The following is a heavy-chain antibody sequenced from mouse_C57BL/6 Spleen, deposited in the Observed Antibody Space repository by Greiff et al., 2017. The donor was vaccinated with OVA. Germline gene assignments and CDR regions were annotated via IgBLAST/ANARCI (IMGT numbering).Heavy chain of an antibody. D-gene: IGHD2-4*01. CDR3: AREGGDYSWFAC. CDR2: ISDGGSYT. CDR1: GFTFSSYA. V-gene: IGHV5-4*01. Sequence: EVKLVESGGGLVKPGGSLKLSCAASGFTFSSYAMSWVRQTPEKRLEWVATISDGGSYTYYPDNVKGRFTISRDNAKNNLYLQMSHLKSEDTAMYYCAREGGDYSWFACWGQGTLVTVSA. J-gene: IGHJ3*01.